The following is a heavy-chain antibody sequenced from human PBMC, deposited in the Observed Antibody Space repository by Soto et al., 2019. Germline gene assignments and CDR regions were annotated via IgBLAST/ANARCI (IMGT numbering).Heavy chain of an antibody. CDR2: IWYDGSNK. D-gene: IGHD2-2*01. V-gene: IGHV3-33*01. J-gene: IGHJ4*02. CDR3: AREPPYPSYCCSTSRYGKYFDY. CDR1: GFTFSSYG. Sequence: PGGSLRLSCAASGFTFSSYGMHWVRQAPGKGLEWVAVIWYDGSNKYYADSVKGRFTISRDNSKNTLYLQMNSLRAEDTAVYYCAREPPYPSYCCSTSRYGKYFDYWGQGTLVTVSS.